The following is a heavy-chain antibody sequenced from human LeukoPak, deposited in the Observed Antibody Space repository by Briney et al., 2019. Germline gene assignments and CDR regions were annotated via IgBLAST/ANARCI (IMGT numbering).Heavy chain of an antibody. D-gene: IGHD1-7*01. V-gene: IGHV3-7*01. Sequence: PGGSLRLSCAASGFTLSSYWMSWVRQAPGKGLEWVANIKQDGSEKYYVDSVKGRFTISRDNAKNSLYLQMNSLRAEDTAVYYCASLNWNYGVYWGQGTLVTVSS. CDR1: GFTLSSYW. CDR2: IKQDGSEK. J-gene: IGHJ4*02. CDR3: ASLNWNYGVY.